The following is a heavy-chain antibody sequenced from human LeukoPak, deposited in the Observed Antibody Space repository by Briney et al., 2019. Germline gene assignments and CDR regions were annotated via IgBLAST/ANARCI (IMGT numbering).Heavy chain of an antibody. CDR1: GYTFTGYY. V-gene: IGHV1-18*04. D-gene: IGHD3-22*01. CDR2: ISAYNGNT. J-gene: IGHJ6*03. Sequence: ASVKVSCKASGYTFTGYYIHWVRQAPGQGLEWMGWISAYNGNTNYAQKLQGRVTMTTDTSTSTAYMELRSLRSDDTAVYYCARFSSGYYYVYYYYYMDVWGKGTTVTVSS. CDR3: ARFSSGYYYVYYYYYMDV.